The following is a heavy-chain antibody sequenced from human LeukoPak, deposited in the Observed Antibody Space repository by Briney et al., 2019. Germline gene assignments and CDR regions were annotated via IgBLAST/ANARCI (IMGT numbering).Heavy chain of an antibody. CDR1: GFTFSNYG. V-gene: IGHV3-30*03. J-gene: IGHJ6*02. CDR3: ARPRSLYYYYSMDV. Sequence: GGSLRLSCAASGFTFSNYGVHWVRQAPGKGLEWVAVISYDERNKYYEDSVKGRFSISRDSSENTLYLQMNSLGAEDTAVYYCARPRSLYYYYSMDVWGQGTTVTVSS. CDR2: ISYDERNK.